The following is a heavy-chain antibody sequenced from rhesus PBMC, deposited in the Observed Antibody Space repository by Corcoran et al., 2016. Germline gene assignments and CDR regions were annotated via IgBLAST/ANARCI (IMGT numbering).Heavy chain of an antibody. CDR3: ASPTLWTGYYYFDY. CDR1: GGSISGGYD. J-gene: IGHJ4*01. V-gene: IGHV4-76*01. CDR2: IYGSSTST. Sequence: QVQLQESGPGVVKPSETLSLTCAVSGGSISGGYDWSWIRQPQGKGLEWIGYIYGSSTSTNYNPSLKSRVTISKDTSKNQFSLKLSSVTAADTAVYYCASPTLWTGYYYFDYWGQGVLVTVSS. D-gene: IGHD3-3*01.